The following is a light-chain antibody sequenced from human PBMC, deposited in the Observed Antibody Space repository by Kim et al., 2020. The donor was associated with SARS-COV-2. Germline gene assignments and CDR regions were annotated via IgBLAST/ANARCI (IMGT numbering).Light chain of an antibody. CDR3: QQYGDSSPWT. CDR1: QSLRNSD. V-gene: IGKV3-20*01. Sequence: GERATMPCRASQSLRNSDLAWYPQKPRQTHQLLIYGASSRATSIPDRFSGSGYGTDLTLTISILAPEDFAVYYCQQYGDSSPWTFGPGTKVDIK. CDR2: GAS. J-gene: IGKJ1*01.